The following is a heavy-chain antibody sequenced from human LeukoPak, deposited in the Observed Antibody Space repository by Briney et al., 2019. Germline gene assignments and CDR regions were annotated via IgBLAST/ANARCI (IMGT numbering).Heavy chain of an antibody. CDR2: IYYSGST. V-gene: IGHV4-61*01. J-gene: IGHJ4*02. D-gene: IGHD4-17*01. CDR3: ARQTVTIDY. CDR1: GGSISNATYY. Sequence: SSQTLSLTCTVSGGSISNATYYWSWIRQPPGKGLEWIGYIYYSGSTNYNPSLKSRVTISVDTSKNQFSLKLSSVTAADTAVYYCARQTVTIDYWGQGTLVTVSS.